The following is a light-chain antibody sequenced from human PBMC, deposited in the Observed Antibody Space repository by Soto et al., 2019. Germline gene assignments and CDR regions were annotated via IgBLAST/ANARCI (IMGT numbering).Light chain of an antibody. V-gene: IGLV1-51*01. J-gene: IGLJ3*02. CDR3: GTWDSSLSAVV. CDR1: RSNIGMND. Sequence: QSVLTQPPSVSAAPGQKVTISCSGSRSNIGMNDVSWYQQLPGTAPKLLIYDTDRRPSGIPDRFSGSKSGTSATLGITGLQTGDEADYYCGTWDSSLSAVVFGGGTKVTVL. CDR2: DTD.